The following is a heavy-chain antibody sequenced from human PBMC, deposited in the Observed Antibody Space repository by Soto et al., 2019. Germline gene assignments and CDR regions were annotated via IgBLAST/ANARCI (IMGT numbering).Heavy chain of an antibody. Sequence: EVQLLESGGGLVQTGGSLRLTCAASGFTFSSYAMSWVRQAPGKGLEWVSGISDSGGGTYYADSVKGRFTISRDNSKNTLYLQMNSLRAEDTAVYYCAAPGEPEDYYYGMDVWGQGTTVTVSS. D-gene: IGHD3-16*01. V-gene: IGHV3-23*01. CDR3: AAPGEPEDYYYGMDV. CDR1: GFTFSSYA. J-gene: IGHJ6*02. CDR2: ISDSGGGT.